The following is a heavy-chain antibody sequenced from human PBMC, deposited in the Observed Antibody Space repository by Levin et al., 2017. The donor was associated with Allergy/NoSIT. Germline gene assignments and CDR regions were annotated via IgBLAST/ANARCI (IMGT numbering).Heavy chain of an antibody. CDR2: IKSRADGGTT. J-gene: IGHJ4*02. CDR3: ATVPLCIGSRCSFGWSGNFDD. Sequence: SCAASGFTFTNAWMHWVRQAPGKGLEWVGRIKSRADGGTTDYSAPVKGRFVISRDDSKNTLYLQMSSLKTEDTAVYYCATVPLCIGSRCSFGWSGNFDDWGQGTLVTVSS. V-gene: IGHV3-15*07. CDR1: GFTFTNAW. D-gene: IGHD2-2*01.